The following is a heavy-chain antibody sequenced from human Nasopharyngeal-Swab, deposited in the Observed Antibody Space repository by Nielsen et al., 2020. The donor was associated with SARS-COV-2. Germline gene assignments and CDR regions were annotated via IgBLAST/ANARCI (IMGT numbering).Heavy chain of an antibody. Sequence: WIRQPPGKGLEWVAVISYDGSNKYYADSVKGRFTISRDNSKNTLYLQMNSLRAEDTAVDYCAKDRVSGTVGSYYYYYYMDVWGKGTTVTVSS. CDR2: ISYDGSNK. J-gene: IGHJ6*03. V-gene: IGHV3-30*18. D-gene: IGHD1-14*01. CDR3: AKDRVSGTVGSYYYYYYMDV.